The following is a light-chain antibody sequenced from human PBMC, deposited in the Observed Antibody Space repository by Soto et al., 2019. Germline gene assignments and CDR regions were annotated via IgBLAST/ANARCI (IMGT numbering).Light chain of an antibody. CDR1: QSVSSN. CDR3: QQYNNWPRT. J-gene: IGKJ1*01. CDR2: GAS. V-gene: IGKV3-15*01. Sequence: EIVMTQSPGTLSVSPGERATLSCRASQSVSSNLAWYQQKPGQAPRLLIYGASTRDTGIPARFSGSRSGTEFTLTISSLQSEDFAVYYCQQYNNWPRTFGQGTKVQIK.